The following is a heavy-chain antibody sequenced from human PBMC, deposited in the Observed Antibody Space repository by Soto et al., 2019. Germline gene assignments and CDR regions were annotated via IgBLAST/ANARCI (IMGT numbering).Heavy chain of an antibody. CDR1: GFTFSNAW. CDR3: TTHYDFWSGYNTFYYYYGMDV. V-gene: IGHV3-15*01. J-gene: IGHJ6*02. D-gene: IGHD3-3*01. CDR2: IKSKTDGGTT. Sequence: PGGSLRLSCAASGFTFSNAWMSWVRQAPGKGLEWVGRIKSKTDGGTTDYAAPGRGRFTISRDDSKNKLYLQMNSLKTEDTAVYYCTTHYDFWSGYNTFYYYYGMDVWGQGTTVTVSS.